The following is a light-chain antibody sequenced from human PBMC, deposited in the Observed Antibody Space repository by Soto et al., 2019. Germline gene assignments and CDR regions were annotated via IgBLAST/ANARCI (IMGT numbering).Light chain of an antibody. CDR2: KVS. CDR3: LQGTHWPLT. Sequence: VMTQFPLSLPVTLGQTASISCRSSQSLVDSDGNTYLNWFHQRPGQPPRRLIYKVSNRDSGVPDRLSGSGAVTDFTLRISRVEAEDVGIYYCLQGTHWPLTFGGGTKVEL. J-gene: IGKJ4*01. CDR1: QSLVDSDGNTY. V-gene: IGKV2-30*01.